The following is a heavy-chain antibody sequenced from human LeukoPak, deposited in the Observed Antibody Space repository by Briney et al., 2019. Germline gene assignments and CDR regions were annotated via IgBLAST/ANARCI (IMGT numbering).Heavy chain of an antibody. V-gene: IGHV4-39*07. CDR3: ASDRDLRWFYS. Sequence: SEPLSPTCTVYVFSISGTYYYWGWVRQPPGMGLEWIGSIYRSGDTYYNPSLKGRVTISLDTSKNQFSLKLSSVTAADTAVYYCASDRDLRWFYSWGQGALVTVS. CDR2: IYRSGDT. CDR1: VFSISGTYYY. J-gene: IGHJ5*01. D-gene: IGHD2-21*02.